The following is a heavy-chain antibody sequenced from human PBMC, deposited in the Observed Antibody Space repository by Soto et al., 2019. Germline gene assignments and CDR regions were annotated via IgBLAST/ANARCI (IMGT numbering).Heavy chain of an antibody. CDR3: ARGHEWGVVEAMNYYFDY. CDR2: INVNSGNT. Sequence: QVQLVQSGAEVKKPGASVKVSCKASGYIFTNNDMNWVRQATGQGLEWMGMINVNSGNTAYAQRFQGRVTVTTDTSTSTAYMELTSLTSEDTAVYYCARGHEWGVVEAMNYYFDYWGQGTLVTVSS. CDR1: GYIFTNND. J-gene: IGHJ4*02. V-gene: IGHV1-8*01. D-gene: IGHD2-15*01.